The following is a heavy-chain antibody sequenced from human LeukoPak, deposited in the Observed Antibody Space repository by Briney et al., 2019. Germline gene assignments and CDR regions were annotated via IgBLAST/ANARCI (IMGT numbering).Heavy chain of an antibody. D-gene: IGHD1-26*01. CDR3: ARGFLELHLDY. Sequence: GGSLRLSCAASGFTFDDYGMSWVRQAPGKGLEWVSGINWNGGSTGYADSVKGRFTISRDNAKNSPYLQMNSLRAEDTALYHCARGFLELHLDYWGQGTLVTVSS. J-gene: IGHJ4*02. CDR1: GFTFDDYG. V-gene: IGHV3-20*01. CDR2: INWNGGST.